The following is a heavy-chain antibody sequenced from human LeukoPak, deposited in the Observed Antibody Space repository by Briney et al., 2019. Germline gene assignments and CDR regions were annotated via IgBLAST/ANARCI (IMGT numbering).Heavy chain of an antibody. CDR1: GGPISSGDYY. V-gene: IGHV4-30-4*08. D-gene: IGHD7-27*01. CDR2: IYYSGST. Sequence: SETLSLPCTVSGGPISSGDYYWSRIRQPPGKALEWIGYIYYSGSTYYNPSLKSRVTISVDTSKNQFSLKLSSVTAADTAVYYCARADWGTGYYYYYMDVWGKGTTVTVSS. CDR3: ARADWGTGYYYYYMDV. J-gene: IGHJ6*03.